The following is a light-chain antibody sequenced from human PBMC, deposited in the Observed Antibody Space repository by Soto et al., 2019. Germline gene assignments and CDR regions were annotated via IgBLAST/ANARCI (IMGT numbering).Light chain of an antibody. CDR3: QQYGSSPWA. Sequence: EIVLTQSPGTLSLSPGERATLSCRASESVASSYLAWYQQKPGQAPRLLIYGASSRATGIPDRFSGRGSGTDFTLTISRLEPEDFVVYYCQQYGSSPWAFGPGTKVEIK. CDR1: ESVASSY. J-gene: IGKJ1*01. V-gene: IGKV3-20*01. CDR2: GAS.